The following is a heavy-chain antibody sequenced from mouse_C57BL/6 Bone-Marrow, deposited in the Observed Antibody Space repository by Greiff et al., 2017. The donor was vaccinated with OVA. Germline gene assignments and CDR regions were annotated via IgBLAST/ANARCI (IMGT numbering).Heavy chain of an antibody. CDR1: GYAFSSSW. CDR3: ARRWDDY. J-gene: IGHJ2*01. Sequence: QVQLQQSGPELVKPGASVKISCKASGYAFSSSWMNWVKQRPGKGLEWIGRIYPGDGDTNYNGKFKGKATLTADKSSSTAYMQLSSLTSEDSAVYCCARRWDDYWGQGTTLTVSS. V-gene: IGHV1-82*01. D-gene: IGHD4-1*01. CDR2: IYPGDGDT.